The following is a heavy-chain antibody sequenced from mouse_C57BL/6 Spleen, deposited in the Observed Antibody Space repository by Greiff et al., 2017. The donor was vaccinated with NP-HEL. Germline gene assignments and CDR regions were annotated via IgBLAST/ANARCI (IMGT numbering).Heavy chain of an antibody. CDR2: INPNNGGT. V-gene: IGHV1-26*01. CDR3: ARDYGYWFAY. D-gene: IGHD2-2*01. J-gene: IGHJ3*01. Sequence: EVQLQQSGPELVKPGASVKISCKASGYTFTDYYMNWVKQSHGKSLEWIGDINPNNGGTSYNQKFKGKATLTVDKSSSTAYMELRSLTSEDSAVYYCARDYGYWFAYWGQGTLVTVSA. CDR1: GYTFTDYY.